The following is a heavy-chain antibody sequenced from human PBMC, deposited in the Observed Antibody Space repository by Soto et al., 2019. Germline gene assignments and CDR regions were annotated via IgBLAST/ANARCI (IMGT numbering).Heavy chain of an antibody. CDR2: VSGSGHTT. Sequence: EVQLLESGGESVQPGGSLRLSCAASGFTFESYGMTWVRQAPGKGLEWVSAVSGSGHTTYYADSVKGRFTVSRDNSKDTLYLHLTSLRAEDTALYYCTKERAPGVAVSGGFDFWGRGTLVTVSS. V-gene: IGHV3-23*01. J-gene: IGHJ4*02. CDR1: GFTFESYG. D-gene: IGHD6-13*01. CDR3: TKERAPGVAVSGGFDF.